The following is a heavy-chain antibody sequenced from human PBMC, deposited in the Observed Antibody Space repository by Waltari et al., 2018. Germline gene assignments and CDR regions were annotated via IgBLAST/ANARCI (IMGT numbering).Heavy chain of an antibody. Sequence: EVQLVESGGDLVNPGGSLRRYCAALGFTFRNFGINWVRQAPGKGLEGVSAISSTSSYIYYANSVNSRFSISRDNAKNALYLNRNIWRADGTAVYYCARVGAIISLDYWGQGTLVTVSS. J-gene: IGHJ4*02. V-gene: IGHV3-21*01. CDR3: ARVGAIISLDY. CDR1: GFTFRNFG. CDR2: ISSTSSYI. D-gene: IGHD3-16*01.